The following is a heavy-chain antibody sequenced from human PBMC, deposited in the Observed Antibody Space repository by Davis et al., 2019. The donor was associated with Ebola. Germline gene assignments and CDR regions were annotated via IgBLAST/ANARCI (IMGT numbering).Heavy chain of an antibody. CDR2: IRSKANSYAT. CDR1: GFSLRTYW. D-gene: IGHD6-13*01. CDR3: TMYSSSWYGGDY. J-gene: IGHJ4*02. Sequence: GGSLRLSCAASGFSLRTYWMGWVRQASGKGLEWVGRIRSKANSYATAYAASVKGRFTISRDDSKNTAYLQMNSLKTEDTAVYYCTMYSSSWYGGDYWGQGTLVTVSS. V-gene: IGHV3-73*01.